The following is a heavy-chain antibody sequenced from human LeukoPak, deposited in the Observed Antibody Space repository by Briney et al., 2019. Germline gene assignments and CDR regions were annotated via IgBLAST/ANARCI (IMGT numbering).Heavy chain of an antibody. CDR2: TRYDESNE. J-gene: IGHJ4*02. Sequence: PGGSLRLSCAASGFTLSLYGMHWVRQAPGKGLQWVASTRYDESNEYYADSVKGRFTISRDNSRNTLHLQMNSLRPEDTAVYYCAKVKGRYGDYCFDQWGQGTLVTVSS. V-gene: IGHV3-30*02. CDR3: AKVKGRYGDYCFDQ. CDR1: GFTLSLYG. D-gene: IGHD4-17*01.